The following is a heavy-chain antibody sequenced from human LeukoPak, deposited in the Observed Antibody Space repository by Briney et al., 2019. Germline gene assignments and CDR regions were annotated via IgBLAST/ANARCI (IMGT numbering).Heavy chain of an antibody. D-gene: IGHD6-6*01. J-gene: IGHJ4*02. CDR2: IYYSGST. CDR1: GGSISSGGYY. V-gene: IGHV4-39*01. CDR3: ASPRGSSSHYFDY. Sequence: SETLSLTCTVSGGSISSGGYYWGWIRQPPGKGLEWIGSIYYSGSTYYNPSLKSRVTISVDTSKNQFSLKLSSVTAADTAVYYCASPRGSSSHYFDYWGQGTLVTVSS.